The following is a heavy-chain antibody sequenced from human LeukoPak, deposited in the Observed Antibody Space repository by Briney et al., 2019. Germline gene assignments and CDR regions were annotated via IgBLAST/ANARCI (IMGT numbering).Heavy chain of an antibody. J-gene: IGHJ4*02. CDR1: GYTFTGYY. D-gene: IGHD1-26*01. CDR3: ARDRRWGRWELLDY. V-gene: IGHV1-2*06. Sequence: SVKVSCKASGYTFTGYYMHWVRQAPGQGLEWMGRINPNSGGTNYAQKFQGRVTMTRYTSISTAYMELSRLRSDDTAVYYCARDRRWGRWELLDYWGQGTLVTVSS. CDR2: INPNSGGT.